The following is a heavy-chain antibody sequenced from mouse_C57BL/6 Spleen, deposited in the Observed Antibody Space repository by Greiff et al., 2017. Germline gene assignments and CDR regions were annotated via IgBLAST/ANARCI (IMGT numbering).Heavy chain of an antibody. J-gene: IGHJ3*01. CDR3: AREGGNYEAWFAD. Sequence: EVQLQQSGPGLVKPSQSLSLTCSVTGYSIPSGYYWNWIRQFPGNKLEWLGYISYDGSNNYNPSLKNRIPITRDPSKNQFFLKLNSVTTEDTATYYCAREGGNYEAWFADWGQGTLVTVSA. CDR2: ISYDGSN. CDR1: GYSIPSGYY. D-gene: IGHD2-1*01. V-gene: IGHV3-6*01.